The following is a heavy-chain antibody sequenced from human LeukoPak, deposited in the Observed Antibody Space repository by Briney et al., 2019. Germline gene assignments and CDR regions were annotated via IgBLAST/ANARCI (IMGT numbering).Heavy chain of an antibody. CDR3: ARSLPYGTTWYGRSDF. V-gene: IGHV3-7*03. D-gene: IGHD6-13*01. J-gene: IGHJ4*02. Sequence: GGSLRLSCTASGFTFSSYGMHWVRQAPGKGLEWVANIRQDGDTKYYVDSVKGRFTISRDNAMNSLYLQMNSLRAEDTAIYYCARSLPYGTTWYGRSDFWGQGTLVTVSS. CDR1: GFTFSSYG. CDR2: IRQDGDTK.